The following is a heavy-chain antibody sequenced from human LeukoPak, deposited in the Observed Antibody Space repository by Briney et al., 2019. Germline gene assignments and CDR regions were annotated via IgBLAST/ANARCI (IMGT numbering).Heavy chain of an antibody. CDR3: AKAGVGRSSSWFGY. D-gene: IGHD6-13*01. Sequence: PGGSLRLSCAASGFTFSSFGMHWVRQAPGRGLEWVAVISYDGSNKYYADSVKGRFTISRDNSKNTLYLQMNSLRAEDTAVYYCAKAGVGRSSSWFGYWGQGTLVTLSS. CDR2: ISYDGSNK. V-gene: IGHV3-30*18. J-gene: IGHJ4*02. CDR1: GFTFSSFG.